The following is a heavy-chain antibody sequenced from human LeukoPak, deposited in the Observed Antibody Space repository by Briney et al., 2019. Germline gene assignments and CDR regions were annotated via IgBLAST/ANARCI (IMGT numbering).Heavy chain of an antibody. CDR1: GFTFSSYW. V-gene: IGHV3-7*03. Sequence: GGSLRLSCAASGFTFSSYWMSWVRQAPGKGLEWVANIKQDGSEKYYVDSVKGRFTIDRDNSKNTVYLQMNSLRPDDTAIYFCARQEARDYYYEGLDYWGQGNLVTVSS. J-gene: IGHJ4*02. CDR2: IKQDGSEK. CDR3: ARQEARDYYYEGLDY. D-gene: IGHD3-22*01.